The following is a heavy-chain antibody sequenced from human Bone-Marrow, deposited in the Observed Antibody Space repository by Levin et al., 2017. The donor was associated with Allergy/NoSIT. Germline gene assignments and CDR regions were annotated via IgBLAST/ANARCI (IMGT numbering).Heavy chain of an antibody. CDR1: GFTFRSHA. J-gene: IGHJ2*01. D-gene: IGHD6-6*01. CDR2: IWDDGINK. CDR3: VRDPAVAARPAWYFDL. V-gene: IGHV3-33*01. Sequence: GGSLRLSCAASGFTFRSHAMHWVRQSPGKGLEWVAIIWDDGINKYYADSVKDRFIISRDNSENTLYVQMNRLRVEDTAVYYCVRDPAVAARPAWYFDLWGRGTLVTVSS.